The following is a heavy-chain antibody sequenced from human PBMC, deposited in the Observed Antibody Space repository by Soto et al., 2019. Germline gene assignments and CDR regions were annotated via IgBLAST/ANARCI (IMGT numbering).Heavy chain of an antibody. CDR2: IIPIFGTA. CDR3: ARDEDCNNGVCEDAFDI. CDR1: GGTFSSYA. J-gene: IGHJ3*02. Sequence: QVQLVQSGAEVKKPGSSVKVSCKASGGTFSSYAISWVRQAPGQGLEWMGGIIPIFGTANYAQKFQGRVTITADESTSTAYMELSSLRSEDTAVYYCARDEDCNNGVCEDAFDIWGQGTMVTVSS. V-gene: IGHV1-69*01. D-gene: IGHD2-8*01.